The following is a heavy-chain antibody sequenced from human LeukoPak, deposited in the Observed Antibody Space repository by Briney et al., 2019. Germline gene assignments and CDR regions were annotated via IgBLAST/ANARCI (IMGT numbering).Heavy chain of an antibody. CDR3: ARGDLYSPMRPDNWFDP. CDR1: GYTFTSYG. CDR2: INPSGGST. V-gene: IGHV1-46*01. Sequence: ASVKVSCKASGYTFTSYGISWVRQAPGQGLEWMGIINPSGGSTSYAQKFQGRVTMTRDMSTSTVYMELSSLRSEDTAVYYCARGDLYSPMRPDNWFDPWGQGTLVTVSS. J-gene: IGHJ5*02. D-gene: IGHD6-13*01.